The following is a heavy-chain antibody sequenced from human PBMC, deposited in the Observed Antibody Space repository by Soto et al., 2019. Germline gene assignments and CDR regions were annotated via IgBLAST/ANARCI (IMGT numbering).Heavy chain of an antibody. Sequence: GGSLKLACAASGFTFSSYAMSWVRQASGKGLEWVSAISGSGGSTYYADSVKGRFTISRDNSKNTLYLQMNSLRAEDTAVYYCAKVPEWVLLGVYFDYSSQGTLVTGSS. CDR1: GFTFSSYA. CDR2: ISGSGGST. CDR3: AKVPEWVLLGVYFDY. D-gene: IGHD3-3*01. J-gene: IGHJ4*02. V-gene: IGHV3-23*01.